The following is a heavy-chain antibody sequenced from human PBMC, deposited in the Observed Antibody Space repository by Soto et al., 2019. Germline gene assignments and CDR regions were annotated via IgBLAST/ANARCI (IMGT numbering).Heavy chain of an antibody. D-gene: IGHD1-7*01. CDR3: ARHVDRELSAFDI. Sequence: SETLSLTCTVSGGSIISSSYYWVWIRQPPGKGLEWVGSIYYSGSTYYNPSLKSRVTISVDTSKNQFSLKLSSVTAADTAVYYCARHVDRELSAFDIWGQGTMVTVSS. J-gene: IGHJ3*02. CDR1: GGSIISSSYY. V-gene: IGHV4-39*01. CDR2: IYYSGST.